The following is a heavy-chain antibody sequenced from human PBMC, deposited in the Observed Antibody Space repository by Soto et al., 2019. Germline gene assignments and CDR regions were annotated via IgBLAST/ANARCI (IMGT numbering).Heavy chain of an antibody. Sequence: QVQLVESGGGVVQPGRSLRLSCAASGFTFSSYGMHWVSQAPGKGLEWVAVISYDGSNKYYADSVKGRFTISRDNSKNTLYLQMNSLRAEDTAVYYCAKDRFRIAVAAPFDYWGQGTLVTVSS. V-gene: IGHV3-30*18. CDR3: AKDRFRIAVAAPFDY. D-gene: IGHD6-19*01. CDR2: ISYDGSNK. CDR1: GFTFSSYG. J-gene: IGHJ4*02.